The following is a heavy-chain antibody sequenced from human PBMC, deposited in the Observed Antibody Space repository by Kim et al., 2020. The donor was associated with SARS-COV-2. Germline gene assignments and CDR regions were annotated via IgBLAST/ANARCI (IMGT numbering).Heavy chain of an antibody. CDR1: GYTFTSYA. J-gene: IGHJ6*02. CDR3: ALIVATSYYYYGMDV. CDR2: INTNTGNP. V-gene: IGHV7-4-1*02. D-gene: IGHD5-12*01. Sequence: ASVKVSCKASGYTFTSYAMNWVRQAPGQGLEWMGWINTNTGNPTYAQGFTGRFVFSLDTSVSTAYLQISSLKAEDTAVYYCALIVATSYYYYGMDVWGQGTTVTVSS.